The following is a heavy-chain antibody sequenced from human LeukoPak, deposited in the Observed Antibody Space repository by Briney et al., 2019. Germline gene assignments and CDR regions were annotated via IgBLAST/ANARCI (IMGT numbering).Heavy chain of an antibody. J-gene: IGHJ6*03. CDR3: ARRRTLFGVAVGHYMDV. V-gene: IGHV3-48*01. D-gene: IGHD3-3*01. CDR1: GFTFDSYN. CDR2: ISSSGNTK. Sequence: GGSLRLSCTASGFTFDSYNMNWVRQAPGKGLELVSHISSSGNTKYYIDSAKGRFTISRDYAKRSLYPQMNNLRVDDTAVYLCARRRTLFGVAVGHYMDVWGRGTTVTVSS.